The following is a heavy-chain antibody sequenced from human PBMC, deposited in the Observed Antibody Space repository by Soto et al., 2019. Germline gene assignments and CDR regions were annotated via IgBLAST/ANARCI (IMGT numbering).Heavy chain of an antibody. CDR3: ARHQITGTTSYRNFDY. Sequence: QVQLVQSGAEVKKPGSSVKVSCKASGGTFSSYTISWVRQAPGQGLEWMGRIIPILGIANYAQKFQGRVTITADKSTSTAYMELSSLRSEDTAVYYCARHQITGTTSYRNFDYWGQGTLVTVSS. V-gene: IGHV1-69*02. CDR1: GGTFSSYT. D-gene: IGHD1-20*01. J-gene: IGHJ4*02. CDR2: IIPILGIA.